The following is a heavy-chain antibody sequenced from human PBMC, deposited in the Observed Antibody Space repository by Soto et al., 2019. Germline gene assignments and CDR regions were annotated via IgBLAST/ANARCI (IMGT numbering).Heavy chain of an antibody. V-gene: IGHV3-23*01. CDR2: ISGSGGST. CDR3: AKDQGSSWYEIDY. Sequence: EVQLLESGGGLVQPGGSLRLSYAASGFTFSNYAVTWVRQAPGQGLEWVSTISGSGGSTYYADSVKGRFTISRDNSKNTLYLQMNSLRAEDTAVYYCAKDQGSSWYEIDYWGQGTLVTVSS. CDR1: GFTFSNYA. J-gene: IGHJ4*02. D-gene: IGHD6-13*01.